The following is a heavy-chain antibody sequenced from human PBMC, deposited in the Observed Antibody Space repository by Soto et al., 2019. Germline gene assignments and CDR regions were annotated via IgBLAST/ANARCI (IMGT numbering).Heavy chain of an antibody. D-gene: IGHD2-21*02. J-gene: IGHJ5*02. CDR1: GFTFSEYY. Sequence: QVQLMESGGGLVKPGGSLRLSCAVSGFTFSEYYMTWIRQTPGKGLEWIAFISSSASYRSHADSVKGRFTISRYNAKNSLYLLMNSLRAEDTGIYYCVKDGGDSGSSVAVTWGKGTLVPVSS. V-gene: IGHV3-11*06. CDR2: ISSSASYR. CDR3: VKDGGDSGSSVAVT.